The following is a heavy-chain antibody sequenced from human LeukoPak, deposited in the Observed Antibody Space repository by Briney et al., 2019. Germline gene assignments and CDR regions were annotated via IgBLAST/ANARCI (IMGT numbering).Heavy chain of an antibody. V-gene: IGHV1-69*05. Sequence: ASVKVSCKASGGTFSSYAISWVRQAPGQGLEWMGGIIPIFGTANYAQKFQGRVTITTDESTSTAYMELSSLRSEDTAVYYCARSLAATTYNWFDPWGQGTLVTVSS. CDR2: IIPIFGTA. J-gene: IGHJ5*02. CDR1: GGTFSSYA. CDR3: ARSLAATTYNWFDP. D-gene: IGHD6-13*01.